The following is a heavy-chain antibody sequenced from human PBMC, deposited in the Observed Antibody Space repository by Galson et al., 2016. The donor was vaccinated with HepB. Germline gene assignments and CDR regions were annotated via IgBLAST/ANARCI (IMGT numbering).Heavy chain of an antibody. CDR2: ISPKSGDT. D-gene: IGHD6-19*01. CDR3: ARGVAGTSDY. V-gene: IGHV1-2*02. CDR1: GYSFTGYY. J-gene: IGHJ4*02. Sequence: SVKVSCKASGYSFTGYYIHWVRQAPGQGLEWMGWISPKSGDTNCAQKFKGRVNMTMDTSIGTAYVDLSSLRSDDTAVYFCARGVAGTSDYWGQGALVTVSS.